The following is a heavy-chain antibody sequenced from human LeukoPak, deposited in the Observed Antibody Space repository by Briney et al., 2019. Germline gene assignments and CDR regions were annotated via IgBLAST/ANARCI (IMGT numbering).Heavy chain of an antibody. V-gene: IGHV4-38-2*01. CDR2: IYHSGST. CDR3: ARGRDIVVVPDY. D-gene: IGHD2-2*01. J-gene: IGHJ4*02. CDR1: GYSISSGYY. Sequence: SETLSLTCAVSGYSISSGYYWGWIRQPPGKGLEWIGSIYHSGSTYYNPSLKCRVTISVDTSKNQFSLKLSSVTAADTAVYYCARGRDIVVVPDYWGQGTLVTVSS.